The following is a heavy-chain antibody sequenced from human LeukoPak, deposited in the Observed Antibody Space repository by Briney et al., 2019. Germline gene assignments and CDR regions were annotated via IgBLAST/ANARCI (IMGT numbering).Heavy chain of an antibody. CDR1: GGSISSYY. Sequence: SETLSLTCTVSGGSISSYYWSWIRQPPGKGLEWIGYIYYSGSTNYNPSLKSRVTISVDTSKNQFFLRLTTVTAADTAVYYCVRVRGRDGYFDSWGRGILVTVSP. CDR2: IYYSGST. CDR3: VRVRGRDGYFDS. V-gene: IGHV4-59*01. D-gene: IGHD5-24*01. J-gene: IGHJ4*02.